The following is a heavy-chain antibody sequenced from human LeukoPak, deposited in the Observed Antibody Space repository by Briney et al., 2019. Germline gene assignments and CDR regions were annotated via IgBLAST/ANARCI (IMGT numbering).Heavy chain of an antibody. V-gene: IGHV3-21*01. J-gene: IGHJ4*02. CDR2: ISSSSSYI. D-gene: IGHD3-10*01. Sequence: GGSLRLSCAASGFTFSSYSMNWVRQAPGKGLEWVSSISSSSSYIYYADSVKGRFTISRDNAKNSLYLQMDSLRAEDTAVYYCARGGGSGDYFDYWGQGTLVTVSS. CDR3: ARGGGSGDYFDY. CDR1: GFTFSSYS.